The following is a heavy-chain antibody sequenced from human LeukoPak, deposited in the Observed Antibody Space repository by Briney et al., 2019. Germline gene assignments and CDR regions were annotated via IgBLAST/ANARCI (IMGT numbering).Heavy chain of an antibody. Sequence: GGSLRLSCAASGFTFSSYALHWVRQAPGKGLEWVAVISYDGSNKYYADSVKGRSTISRDNSKNTLYLQMNSLRAEDTAVYYCAKEARVRGGRFDYWGQGTLVTVSS. J-gene: IGHJ4*02. CDR1: GFTFSSYA. CDR2: ISYDGSNK. V-gene: IGHV3-30-3*01. D-gene: IGHD3-10*01. CDR3: AKEARVRGGRFDY.